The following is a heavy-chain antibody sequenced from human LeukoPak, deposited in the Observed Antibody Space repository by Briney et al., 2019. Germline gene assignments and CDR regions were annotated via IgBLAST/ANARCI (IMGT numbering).Heavy chain of an antibody. Sequence: PGGSLRLSCAASGFTFSSYGMHWVRQAPGKGLEWVAFIRSDGGNKYYADSVKGRFTISRDNSKNTLYLQMNSLRAEDTAVYYCAKDNLGELLAFDYWGQGTLVTVSS. J-gene: IGHJ4*02. CDR3: AKDNLGELLAFDY. CDR2: IRSDGGNK. CDR1: GFTFSSYG. D-gene: IGHD1-26*01. V-gene: IGHV3-30*02.